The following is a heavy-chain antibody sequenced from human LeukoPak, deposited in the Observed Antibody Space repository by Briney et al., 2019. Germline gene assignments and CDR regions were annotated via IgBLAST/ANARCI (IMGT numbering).Heavy chain of an antibody. J-gene: IGHJ4*02. D-gene: IGHD2-15*01. CDR2: MSSSDDGR. CDR1: GFSFSSYA. CDR3: AKAPVTSCRGAFCYPFDY. Sequence: GGSLRLSCATSGFSFSSYAMSWGRQAPGKGREWVSAMSSSDDGRYYAASVRGRFTISRDTSRSTLYLQMNSLRAEDAAVYYCAKAPVTSCRGAFCYPFDYWGQGTLVTVSS. V-gene: IGHV3-23*01.